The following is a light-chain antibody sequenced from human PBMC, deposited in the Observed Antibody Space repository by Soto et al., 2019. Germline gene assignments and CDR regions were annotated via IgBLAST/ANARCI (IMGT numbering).Light chain of an antibody. J-gene: IGKJ1*01. CDR1: QGCLASSSNKDY. Sequence: DIVMTHSPDSLAVSLGERATLHCKSSQGCLASSSNKDYVAWYQQKPGHPPKLLIQWASTRESGVPARFSGSGSGTDFTLTISSLQAEDVAVYYCQQYYNTPPTFGQGTKVDIK. CDR3: QQYYNTPPT. V-gene: IGKV4-1*01. CDR2: WAS.